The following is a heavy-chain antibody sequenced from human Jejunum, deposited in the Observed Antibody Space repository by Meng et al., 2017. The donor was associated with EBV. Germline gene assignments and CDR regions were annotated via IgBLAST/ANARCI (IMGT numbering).Heavy chain of an antibody. V-gene: IGHV3-74*01. CDR3: SRDLAGPYDD. J-gene: IGHJ4*02. CDR1: GFTFSTYW. Sequence: EVQLVETGGALVQPCGSLRLSCAASGFTFSTYWMHWVHQAPGKGLVWISRINENGRTTTYADSVKGRFTISRDNTKNTLYLQMNNLRAEDTAVYFCSRDLAGPYDDWGQGTLVTVSS. CDR2: INENGRTT.